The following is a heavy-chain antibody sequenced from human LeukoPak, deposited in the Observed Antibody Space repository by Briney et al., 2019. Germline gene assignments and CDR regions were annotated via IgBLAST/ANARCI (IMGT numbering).Heavy chain of an antibody. D-gene: IGHD6-19*01. CDR1: GFTFSSYA. J-gene: IGHJ4*02. CDR3: AKDYLDDDGWYSAEGFDY. Sequence: GGSLRLSCAASGFTFSSYAMSWVRQAPGKGLEWVSAISGSGGSTYYADSVKGRFTISRDNSKNTLYLQMNSLRAEDTAVYYCAKDYLDDDGWYSAEGFDYWGQGTLVTVSS. CDR2: ISGSGGST. V-gene: IGHV3-23*01.